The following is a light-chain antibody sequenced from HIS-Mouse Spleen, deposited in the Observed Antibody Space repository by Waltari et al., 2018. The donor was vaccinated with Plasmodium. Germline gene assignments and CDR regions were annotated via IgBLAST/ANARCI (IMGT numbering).Light chain of an antibody. V-gene: IGLV3-1*01. J-gene: IGLJ1*01. CDR2: QDS. CDR3: QAWDSSTAYV. CDR1: QLGHTY. Sequence: SYDLTQPPSVSVSPGQTATIPCPRSQLGHTYACWYQQTPGQSPVLVIYQDSKRPSGIPERFSGSNSGNTATLTISGTQAMDEADYYCQAWDSSTAYVFGTGTKVTVL.